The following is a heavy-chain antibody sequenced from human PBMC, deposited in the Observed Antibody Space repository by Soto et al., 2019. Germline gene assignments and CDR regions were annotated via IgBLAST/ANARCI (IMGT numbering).Heavy chain of an antibody. V-gene: IGHV3-73*01. D-gene: IGHD7-27*01. CDR3: IKHGLIGGNQIPREFSNDGFII. CDR1: GFDFSVSA. CDR2: IRNKVGNYAT. J-gene: IGHJ3*02. Sequence: VQLEESGGGLVQPGGSLKLSCAASGFDFSVSAMHWVRQASGKGLEWVGRIRNKVGNYATAYGESVKGRFTISRDDSKNRSYWQTGSLKTEDTPVYFFIKHGLIGGNQIPREFSNDGFIIWAKGTMATV.